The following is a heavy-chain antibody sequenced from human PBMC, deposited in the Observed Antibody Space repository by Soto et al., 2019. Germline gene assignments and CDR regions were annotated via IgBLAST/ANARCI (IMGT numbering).Heavy chain of an antibody. CDR2: IIPMFSSS. Sequence: QVQLVQSGAEVKKPGSSVKVSCTASGGTFSDYAFSWVRQAPGQGLEWMGGIIPMFSSSSFAQKFQGRLTITADDSTSTAYMSLSSLGSADTAMYYCAKGIGFQQHLFVFDLWGPGTLVTVSS. J-gene: IGHJ4*02. V-gene: IGHV1-69*01. D-gene: IGHD3-10*02. CDR3: AKGIGFQQHLFVFDL. CDR1: GGTFSDYA.